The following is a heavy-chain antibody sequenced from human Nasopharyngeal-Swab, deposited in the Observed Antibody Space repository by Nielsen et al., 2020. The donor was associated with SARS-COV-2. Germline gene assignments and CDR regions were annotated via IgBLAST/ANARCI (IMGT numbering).Heavy chain of an antibody. CDR2: IIPIFGTA. CDR3: AIARVLLWFGEPDAFDI. V-gene: IGHV1-69*06. J-gene: IGHJ3*02. D-gene: IGHD3-10*01. Sequence: SVKVSCKASGGSFSSYAISWVRQAPGQGLEWMGGIIPIFGTANYAQKFQGRVTITADKSTSTAYMELSSLRSEDTAVYYCAIARVLLWFGEPDAFDIWGQGTMVTVSS. CDR1: GGSFSSYA.